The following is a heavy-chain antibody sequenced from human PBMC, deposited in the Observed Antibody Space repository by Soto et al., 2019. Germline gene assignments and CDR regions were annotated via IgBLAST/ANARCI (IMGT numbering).Heavy chain of an antibody. Sequence: QVQLVQSGAEVRKPGASVKVSCKASGHTLASYDINWVRQATGQGLEWMGWMTPDSGDTGYAQKVQGRVTMTWDTSITTAYMELSSLRSDDTAVYYCARGPFYGWFDSWGQGTLVTVSS. CDR1: GHTLASYD. D-gene: IGHD3-16*01. J-gene: IGHJ5*01. V-gene: IGHV1-8*01. CDR3: ARGPFYGWFDS. CDR2: MTPDSGDT.